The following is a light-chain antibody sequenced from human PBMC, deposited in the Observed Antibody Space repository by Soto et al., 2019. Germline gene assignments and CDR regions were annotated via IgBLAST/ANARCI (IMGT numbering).Light chain of an antibody. CDR3: HQYGSSPLT. Sequence: EIVLTQSPGTLSLSPGERATLSCRASQSVSSSYLAWYQQKPGQAPRLLIYGASRRATGIPDRFSGSGSGTDFTLTISRLEPEDFAVDYCHQYGSSPLTFGGGTKVEIK. CDR1: QSVSSSY. CDR2: GAS. V-gene: IGKV3-20*01. J-gene: IGKJ4*01.